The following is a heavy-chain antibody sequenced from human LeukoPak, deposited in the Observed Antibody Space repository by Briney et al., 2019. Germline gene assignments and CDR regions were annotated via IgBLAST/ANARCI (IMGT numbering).Heavy chain of an antibody. D-gene: IGHD5-12*01. CDR1: GFTFSSYT. CDR2: ITSSSSII. V-gene: IGHV3-48*04. CDR3: AKGAYDYIEMGYFDS. J-gene: IGHJ4*02. Sequence: GGSLRLSCAASGFTFSSYTMNWVRQAPGKGLEWVSYITSSSSIIYYADSVKGRFTISRDNAKNSLYLQMNSLRAEDTAIYFCAKGAYDYIEMGYFDSWGQGTLVTVSS.